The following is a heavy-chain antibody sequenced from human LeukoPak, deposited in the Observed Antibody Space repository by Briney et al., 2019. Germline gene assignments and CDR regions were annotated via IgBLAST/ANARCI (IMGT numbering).Heavy chain of an antibody. V-gene: IGHV5-51*01. CDR3: ASLPRAYYYDSSGYYYVPYFDY. CDR2: IYPGDSDT. CDR1: GYSFTSYW. J-gene: IGHJ4*02. Sequence: GESLKITCKGSGYSFTSYWIGWVRQMPGKGLEWMGIIYPGDSDTRYSPSFQGQGTISADKSISPAYLQWSSLKASDTAMYYCASLPRAYYYDSSGYYYVPYFDYWGQGTLVTVSS. D-gene: IGHD3-22*01.